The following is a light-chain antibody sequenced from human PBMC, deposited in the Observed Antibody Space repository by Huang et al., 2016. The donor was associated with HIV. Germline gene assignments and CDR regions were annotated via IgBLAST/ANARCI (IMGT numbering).Light chain of an antibody. Sequence: EIKMTPSPATLSVSPGGRVTLSCRARQNVRNNLAWYQQKTGQAPRLLIYDTSTRASGIPARFSGSGSGTEFTLTISGLQSEDFAIYDCQQYDKWPPGLTFGGGTKVEI. CDR3: QQYDKWPPGLT. CDR2: DTS. CDR1: QNVRNN. V-gene: IGKV3D-15*01. J-gene: IGKJ4*01.